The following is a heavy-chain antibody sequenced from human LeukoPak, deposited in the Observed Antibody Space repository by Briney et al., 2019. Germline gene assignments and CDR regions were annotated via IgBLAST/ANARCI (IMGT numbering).Heavy chain of an antibody. D-gene: IGHD3-16*02. CDR3: ARDNKDYDYVWGSYRATTKNDY. J-gene: IGHJ4*02. CDR1: GFTFSSYS. Sequence: GGSLRLSCAASGFTFSSYSMNWVCQAPGKGLEWVSSISSSSSYIYYADSVKGRFTISRDNAKNSLYLQMNSLRAEDTAVYYCARDNKDYDYVWGSYRATTKNDYWGQGTLVTVSS. V-gene: IGHV3-21*01. CDR2: ISSSSSYI.